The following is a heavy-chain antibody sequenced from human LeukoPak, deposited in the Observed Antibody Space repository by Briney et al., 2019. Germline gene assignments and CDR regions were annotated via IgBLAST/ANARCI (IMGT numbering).Heavy chain of an antibody. CDR2: IYTSGST. CDR1: GGSISSGSYY. D-gene: IGHD3-22*01. V-gene: IGHV4-61*02. CDR3: ARATKWLSAPGDAFDI. Sequence: SETLSLTCTVSGGSISSGSYYWSWIRQPAGKGLEWIGRIYTSGSTNYNPSLKSRVTISVDTSKNQFSLKLSSVTAADTAVYYCARATKWLSAPGDAFDIWGQGTMVTVSS. J-gene: IGHJ3*02.